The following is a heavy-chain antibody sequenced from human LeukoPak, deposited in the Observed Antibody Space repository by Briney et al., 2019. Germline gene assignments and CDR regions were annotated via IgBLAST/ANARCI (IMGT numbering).Heavy chain of an antibody. CDR2: INAGNGNT. D-gene: IGHD6-13*01. CDR1: GYTFTSYA. J-gene: IGHJ5*02. Sequence: ASVKVSCKASGYTFTSYAMHWVRQAPGQRLEWMGWINAGNGNTKYSQKFQGRVTITRDTSASTAYMELSSLRSEDTAVYYCARAPPLYSSSWNWFDPWGQGTPVTVSS. CDR3: ARAPPLYSSSWNWFDP. V-gene: IGHV1-3*01.